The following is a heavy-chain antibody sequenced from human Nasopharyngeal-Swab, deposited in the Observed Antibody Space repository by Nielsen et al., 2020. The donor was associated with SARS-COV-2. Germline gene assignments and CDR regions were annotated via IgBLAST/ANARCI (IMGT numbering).Heavy chain of an antibody. CDR3: ARGVEVGVPYYYYGMDV. D-gene: IGHD3-3*01. Sequence: GESLKISCAASGFTFSSYSINWVRQPPRKGLEWVSSISSSSSYIYYADSVKGRFTISRDNAKNSLYLQMNSLRAEDTAVYYCARGVEVGVPYYYYGMDVWGQGTTVTVSS. V-gene: IGHV3-21*01. CDR1: GFTFSSYS. J-gene: IGHJ6*02. CDR2: ISSSSSYI.